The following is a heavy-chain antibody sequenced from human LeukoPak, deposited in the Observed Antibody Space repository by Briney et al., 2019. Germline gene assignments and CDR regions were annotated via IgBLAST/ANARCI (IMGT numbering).Heavy chain of an antibody. V-gene: IGHV3-11*04. CDR2: ISSSSSTI. D-gene: IGHD3-22*01. CDR1: GFTFSDYY. Sequence: GGSLRLSCAASGFTFSDYYMSWIRQAPGKGLEWVSYISSSSSTIYYADSVKGRFTISRDNAKNSLYLQMNSLRAEDTAVYYCARDRATMIVVVIPDAFDIWGQGTMVTVSS. CDR3: ARDRATMIVVVIPDAFDI. J-gene: IGHJ3*02.